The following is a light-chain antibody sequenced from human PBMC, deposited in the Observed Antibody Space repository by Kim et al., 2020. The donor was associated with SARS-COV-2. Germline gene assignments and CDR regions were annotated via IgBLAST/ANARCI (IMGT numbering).Light chain of an antibody. CDR1: QAIKSY. CDR3: QHRNTYGVT. CDR2: GAS. J-gene: IGKJ5*01. V-gene: IGKV1-9*01. Sequence: MQLTQTPSFLNASVGDRVTITCRASQAIKSYLAWYQQIPGKAPKLLIYGASTLQSGVPSRFSGTGSGIEFTLTISSLQPEDFATYYCQHRNTYGVTFGQGTRLEIK.